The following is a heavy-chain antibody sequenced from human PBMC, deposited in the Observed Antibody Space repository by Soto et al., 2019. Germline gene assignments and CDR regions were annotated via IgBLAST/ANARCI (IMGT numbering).Heavy chain of an antibody. J-gene: IGHJ5*02. CDR1: GFIFSTYA. CDR2: ILHDGSNE. CDR3: ARGTYYFESSGYHNWFDP. D-gene: IGHD3-22*01. Sequence: PGGSLRLSCAASGFIFSTYALHWVRQAPGKGLEWVAVILHDGSNEYYAESVKGRFTISRDTSKNTLYLQMNSLRAEDTAVYYCARGTYYFESSGYHNWFDPWGQGTLVTVSS. V-gene: IGHV3-30-3*01.